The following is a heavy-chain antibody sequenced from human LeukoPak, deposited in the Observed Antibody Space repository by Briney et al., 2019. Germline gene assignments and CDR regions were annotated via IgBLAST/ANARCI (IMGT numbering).Heavy chain of an antibody. J-gene: IGHJ4*02. V-gene: IGHV3-7*03. CDR2: IKQDGSEK. CDR3: ARDRWYCSGGSCYVNYFDY. Sequence: GGSLRLSCAASGFTFSSYWMSWVRQAPGKGLEWVANIKQDGSEKYYVDSVKGRFTISRDNAKNSLYLQMNSLRAEDTAVYYCARDRWYCSGGSCYVNYFDYWGRGTLVTVSS. D-gene: IGHD2-15*01. CDR1: GFTFSSYW.